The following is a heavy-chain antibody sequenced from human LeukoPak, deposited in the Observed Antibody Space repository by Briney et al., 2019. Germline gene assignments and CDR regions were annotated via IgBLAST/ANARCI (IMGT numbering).Heavy chain of an antibody. CDR1: GYTFTSYY. V-gene: IGHV1-46*01. CDR3: ARENTIVGATGWFDP. D-gene: IGHD1-26*01. J-gene: IGHJ5*02. Sequence: ASVKVSCKASGYTFTSYYMHWVRQAPGQGLEWMGIINPSGGSTSYAQKFHGRVTMTRDTSTSTVYMELSSLRSEDTAVYYCARENTIVGATGWFDPWGQGTLVTVSS. CDR2: INPSGGST.